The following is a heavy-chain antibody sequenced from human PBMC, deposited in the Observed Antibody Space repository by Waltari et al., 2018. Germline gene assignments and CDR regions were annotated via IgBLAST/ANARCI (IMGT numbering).Heavy chain of an antibody. J-gene: IGHJ5*02. Sequence: EAQLLESGGGLVQPGGSLRLSCAASGFTSTSFAITWVRQAPGKRLEWVSSIYTGGVYSSYADSVKGRFTISRDTSRNTVYLQMTSLRVEDTAVYYCAKDWGGSDPGGWLDPWGQGTLVTVSS. CDR3: AKDWGGSDPGGWLDP. D-gene: IGHD2-15*01. CDR1: GFTSTSFA. CDR2: IYTGGVYS. V-gene: IGHV3-23*03.